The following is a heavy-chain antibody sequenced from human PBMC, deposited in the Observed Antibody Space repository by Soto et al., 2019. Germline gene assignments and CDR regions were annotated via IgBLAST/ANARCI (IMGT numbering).Heavy chain of an antibody. CDR2: IIPILGIA. CDR1: GGTFSSYT. D-gene: IGHD5-12*01. J-gene: IGHJ4*02. V-gene: IGHV1-69*08. Sequence: QVQLVQSGAEVKKPGSSVKVSCKASGGTFSSYTISWVRQAPGQGREWMGRIIPILGIANYAQKFEGRVTSTADKSTSTAYMELSSLRAEDTAVYYCAREDGGYAQFDYWGQGTLVTVSS. CDR3: AREDGGYAQFDY.